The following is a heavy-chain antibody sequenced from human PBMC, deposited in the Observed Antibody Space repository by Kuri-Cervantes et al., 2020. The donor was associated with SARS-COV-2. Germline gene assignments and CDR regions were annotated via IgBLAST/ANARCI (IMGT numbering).Heavy chain of an antibody. D-gene: IGHD6-19*01. J-gene: IGHJ6*03. CDR3: ARDLVVSSGWDYYMDV. CDR1: GFTFSSYG. Sequence: GESLKIPCAASGFTFSSYGMHWVRRAPGKGLEWVAVIWYDGSNKYYADSVKGRFTISRDNSKNTLYLQMNSLRAEDTAVYYCARDLVVSSGWDYYMDVWGKGTTVTVSS. CDR2: IWYDGSNK. V-gene: IGHV3-33*01.